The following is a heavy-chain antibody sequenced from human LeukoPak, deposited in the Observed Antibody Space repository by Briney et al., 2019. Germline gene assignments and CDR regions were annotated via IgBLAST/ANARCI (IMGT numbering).Heavy chain of an antibody. CDR2: IYSGGST. V-gene: IGHV3-53*01. D-gene: IGHD4-23*01. CDR1: EVTVSSNH. Sequence: PGGSLRLSCAASEVTVSSNHMSWVRPTPGKGLEWVSAIYSGGSTYYVGSVKGRFTISRDNSKNTLYLQMNSLRAEDTAVYYCARAGDGGARLGAFDIWGQGTMVTVSS. J-gene: IGHJ3*02. CDR3: ARAGDGGARLGAFDI.